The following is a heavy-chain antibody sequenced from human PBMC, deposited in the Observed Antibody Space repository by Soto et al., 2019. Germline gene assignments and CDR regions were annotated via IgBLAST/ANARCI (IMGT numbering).Heavy chain of an antibody. CDR3: ARNDYGDQKPPFPDY. V-gene: IGHV4-30-4*01. J-gene: IGHJ4*02. CDR2: IYYSGST. Sequence: QVQLQESGPGLVKPSQTLSLTCTVSGGSISSGDYYWSWIRQPPGKGLEWIGYIYYSGSTYYNPSLKSRVTISVDTSKNQFSLKLSSVTAADTAVYYCARNDYGDQKPPFPDYWGQGTLVTVYS. D-gene: IGHD4-17*01. CDR1: GGSISSGDYY.